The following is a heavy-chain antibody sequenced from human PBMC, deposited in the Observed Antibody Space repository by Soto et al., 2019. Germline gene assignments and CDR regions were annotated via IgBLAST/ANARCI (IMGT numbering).Heavy chain of an antibody. CDR3: ARHRNGPGPLDY. V-gene: IGHV5-51*01. CDR2: IYPGDSDP. Sequence: GESLKISCKGSGYSFTSYWIAWVRQMPGKGLEWMGIIYPGDSDPRYSPSFQGQVTISADKSINTAYLQWSSLQASDTAMYYCARHRNGPGPLDYWGQGTLVTVSS. D-gene: IGHD2-8*01. CDR1: GYSFTSYW. J-gene: IGHJ4*02.